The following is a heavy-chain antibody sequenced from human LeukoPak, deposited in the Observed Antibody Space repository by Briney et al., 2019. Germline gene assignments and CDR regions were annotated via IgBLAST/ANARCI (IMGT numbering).Heavy chain of an antibody. V-gene: IGHV3-53*01. J-gene: IGHJ6*03. CDR2: IYDGDST. CDR1: GLIVSSNY. Sequence: GGSLRLSCAASGLIVSSNYMSWVRQAPGKGLEWVSVIYDGDSTYYADSVKGRFTISRDNSKNTLFLQMNSLRAEDTAVDYCARVHSSGSSYYMDVWGKGTTVTVSS. CDR3: ARVHSSGSSYYMDV. D-gene: IGHD3-10*01.